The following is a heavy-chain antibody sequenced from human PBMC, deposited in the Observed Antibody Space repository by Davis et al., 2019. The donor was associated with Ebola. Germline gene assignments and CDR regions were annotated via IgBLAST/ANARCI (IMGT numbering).Heavy chain of an antibody. J-gene: IGHJ6*02. CDR2: ISSSGSTI. CDR3: ARDMTTDFYYYGMDV. D-gene: IGHD4-11*01. Sequence: PGGSLRLSCAASGFTFSDYYMNWIRQAPGKGLEWVSYISSSGSTIYYADSVKGRFTISRDNAKNSLYLQMNSLRAEDTAVYYCARDMTTDFYYYGMDVWGQGTTVTVSS. V-gene: IGHV3-11*04. CDR1: GFTFSDYY.